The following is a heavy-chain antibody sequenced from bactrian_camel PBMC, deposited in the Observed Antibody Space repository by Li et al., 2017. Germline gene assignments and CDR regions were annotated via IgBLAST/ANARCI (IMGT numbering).Heavy chain of an antibody. Sequence: VQLVESGGGSVQVGGSLTLSCVASGDTQNTVAMAWFRQAPGKEREGVATVVPGLGGTYYADSVKGRFTISEDDAKNTVYLQMNSLKLEDTAMYYCAARKTYSACGTYGAAFFSYWGQGTQVTVS. V-gene: IGHV3S31*01. CDR3: AARKTYSACGTYGAAFFSY. J-gene: IGHJ6*01. CDR1: GDTQNTVA. D-gene: IGHD5*01. CDR2: VVPGLGGT.